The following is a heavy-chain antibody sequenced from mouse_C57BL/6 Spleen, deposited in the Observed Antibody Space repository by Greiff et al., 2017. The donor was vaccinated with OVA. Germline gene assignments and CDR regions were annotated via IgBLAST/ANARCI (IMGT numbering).Heavy chain of an antibody. D-gene: IGHD1-1*01. Sequence: VQLQQSGPELVKPGASVKMSCKASGYTFTDYYMHWVKQSHGKSLEWIGYINPNNGGTSYNKKFKGKATLTVNKSSSTAYMELRSLTAEDSAVCYCEKVINPWYCDVWGKGTTLTVSS. CDR3: EKVINPWYCDV. J-gene: IGHJ1*03. CDR1: GYTFTDYY. CDR2: INPNNGGT. V-gene: IGHV1-22*01.